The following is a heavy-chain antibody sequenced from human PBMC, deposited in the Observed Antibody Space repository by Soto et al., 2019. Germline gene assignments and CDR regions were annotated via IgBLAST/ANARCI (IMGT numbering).Heavy chain of an antibody. Sequence: SETLSLTCTVSGDSMTSSSYYWGWVRQPPGKGLEWLGSIYYSERPSYNSGSTYYSPSLKSRVTISGDTSKSQFSLKLSSVTAADTAVYYCARHTRNQFDPWGQGTLVTVSS. V-gene: IGHV4-39*01. CDR2: IYYSERPSYNSGST. J-gene: IGHJ5*02. CDR3: ARHTRNQFDP. CDR1: GDSMTSSSYY.